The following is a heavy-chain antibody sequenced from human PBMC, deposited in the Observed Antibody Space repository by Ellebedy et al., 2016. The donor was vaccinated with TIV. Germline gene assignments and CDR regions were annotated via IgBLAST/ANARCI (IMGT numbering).Heavy chain of an antibody. CDR1: GGSVSSGSYY. J-gene: IGHJ4*02. Sequence: MPSETLSLTCTVSGGSVSSGSYYWSWIRQPPGKGLEWIGCIYYSASTNYNPSLKSRVTISLDTSKTQFSLRLTYVTAADTAVYYCARARGQYLYGSGSYFTDWGQGEMVTVSS. CDR3: ARARGQYLYGSGSYFTD. CDR2: IYYSAST. V-gene: IGHV4-61*01. D-gene: IGHD3-10*01.